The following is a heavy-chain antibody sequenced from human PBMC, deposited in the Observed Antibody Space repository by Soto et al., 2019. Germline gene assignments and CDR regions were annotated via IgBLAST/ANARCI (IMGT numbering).Heavy chain of an antibody. CDR2: ISGSGGST. CDR1: GVTFSSYA. Sequence: GGSLRLSCAASGVTFSSYAMSWVRQAPGKGLEWVSAISGSGGSTYYADSVKGRFTISRDNSKNTLYLQMNSLRAEDTAVYYCAKEGAGIQLWLSSYFDYWGQGTLVTVSS. CDR3: AKEGAGIQLWLSSYFDY. D-gene: IGHD5-18*01. V-gene: IGHV3-23*01. J-gene: IGHJ4*02.